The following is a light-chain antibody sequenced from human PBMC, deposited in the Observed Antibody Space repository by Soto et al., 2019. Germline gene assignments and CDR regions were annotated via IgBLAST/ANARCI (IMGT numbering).Light chain of an antibody. V-gene: IGKV3-11*01. J-gene: IGKJ4*01. Sequence: ELVLTQSPATLSLSPGERATLSCRASQSISTHLAWYQQKPGQAPRLRITDSSTRATSITSRFSGSGSGTDFTLIISRLKHTDFALYYCSRLAFGGGTKVEIK. CDR3: SRLA. CDR2: DSS. CDR1: QSISTH.